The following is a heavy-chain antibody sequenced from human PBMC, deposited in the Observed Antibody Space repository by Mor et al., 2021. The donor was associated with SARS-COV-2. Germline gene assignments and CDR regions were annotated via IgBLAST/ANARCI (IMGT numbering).Heavy chain of an antibody. CDR3: ASPYGEGAFDI. V-gene: IGHV1-69*02. J-gene: IGHJ3*02. Sequence: NYAQKFQCRDTITADKSTSTAYMELSSLRSEDTAVYYCASPYGEGAFDIWGQGTMVTVSS. D-gene: IGHD4-17*01.